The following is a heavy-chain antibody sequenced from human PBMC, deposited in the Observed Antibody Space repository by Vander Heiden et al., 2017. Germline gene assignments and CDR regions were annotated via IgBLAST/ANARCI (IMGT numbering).Heavy chain of an antibody. J-gene: IGHJ4*02. V-gene: IGHV3-21*01. CDR2: INSGSFYI. CDR1: GFTFSDYS. Sequence: EVQLVESGGGLIKPGWSLRLSCAASGFTFSDYSMNWVRQAQGMGLGWVSSINSGSFYIYSADSVKGRFTISRENAKNSLYLQMNSLRVEDTAVYYCARGGTGGDSADYWGQGTLVTVSS. CDR3: ARGGTGGDSADY. D-gene: IGHD3-16*01.